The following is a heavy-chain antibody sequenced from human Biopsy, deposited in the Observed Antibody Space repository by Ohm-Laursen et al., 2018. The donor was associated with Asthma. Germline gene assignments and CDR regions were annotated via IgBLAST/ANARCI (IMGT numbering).Heavy chain of an antibody. D-gene: IGHD7-27*01. CDR2: IIPIFGTA. CDR3: ARSSHINWGGYFDY. Sequence: AASVKVSCKASGGTFSSYAISWVRQAPGQGLEWMGGIIPIFGTANYAQKFQGRVTITADESTSTAYMELSSLRSEDTAVYYCARSSHINWGGYFDYWGQGTMVTVSS. J-gene: IGHJ4*02. V-gene: IGHV1-69*13. CDR1: GGTFSSYA.